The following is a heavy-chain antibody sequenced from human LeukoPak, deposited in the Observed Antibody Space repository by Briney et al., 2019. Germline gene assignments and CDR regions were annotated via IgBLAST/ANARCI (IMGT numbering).Heavy chain of an antibody. D-gene: IGHD3-10*01. V-gene: IGHV4-59*01. CDR2: IYYSGST. Sequence: SETLSLTCTVSGGSISSYYWSWIRQPPGKGLEWIGYIYYSGSTNYNPSLKSRVTISVDTSKNQFSLKLSSVTAADTAVYYCARRSDYYGSGSYRRAPYYYMDVWGKGITVTISS. CDR1: GGSISSYY. CDR3: ARRSDYYGSGSYRRAPYYYMDV. J-gene: IGHJ6*03.